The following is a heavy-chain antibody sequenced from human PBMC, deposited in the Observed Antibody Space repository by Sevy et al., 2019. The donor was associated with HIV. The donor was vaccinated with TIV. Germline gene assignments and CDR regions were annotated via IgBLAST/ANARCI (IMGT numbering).Heavy chain of an antibody. CDR2: IYWNGDK. J-gene: IGHJ4*02. CDR3: IHTRGGTAWAPSLDY. CDR1: GFSLSTSEMG. Sequence: SGPTLVNPTQTLTLTCTFSGFSLSTSEMGVAWIRQSPGKALEWLTFIYWNGDKRYSPSLKTRLTIIDDTSKNQVILTMTNMRPLDTATYSCIHTRGGTAWAPSLDYWGQGVLVTVSS. D-gene: IGHD1-7*01. V-gene: IGHV2-5*01.